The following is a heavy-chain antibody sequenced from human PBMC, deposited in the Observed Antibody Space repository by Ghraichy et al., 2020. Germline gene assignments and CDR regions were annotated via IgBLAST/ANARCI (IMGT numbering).Heavy chain of an antibody. J-gene: IGHJ4*02. D-gene: IGHD3-10*01. CDR1: GYSFTSYW. V-gene: IGHV5-51*01. CDR3: ARLRGSGSYFVPFDY. Sequence: GESLNISCKGSGYSFTSYWIGWVRQMPGKGLEWMGIIYPGDSDTRYSPSFQGQVTISADKSISTAYLQWSSLKASDTAMYYCARLRGSGSYFVPFDYWGQGTLVTVSS. CDR2: IYPGDSDT.